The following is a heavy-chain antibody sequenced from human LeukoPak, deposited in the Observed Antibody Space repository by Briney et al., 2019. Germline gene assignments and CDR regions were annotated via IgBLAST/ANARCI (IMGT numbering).Heavy chain of an antibody. D-gene: IGHD6-13*01. Sequence: SETLSLTCTVSGGSISSYYWSWIRQPPGKGLEWIGYIYYSGSTNYNPSLKSRVTISVDTSKNQSSLKLSSVTAADTAVYYCASIGYSSSWYYFDYWGQGTLVTVSS. J-gene: IGHJ4*02. CDR3: ASIGYSSSWYYFDY. CDR1: GGSISSYY. V-gene: IGHV4-59*01. CDR2: IYYSGST.